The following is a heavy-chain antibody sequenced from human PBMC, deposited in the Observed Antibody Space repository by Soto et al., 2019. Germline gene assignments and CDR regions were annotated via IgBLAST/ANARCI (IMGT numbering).Heavy chain of an antibody. D-gene: IGHD1-26*01. V-gene: IGHV4-38-2*02. Sequence: SETLSLTCPVSGYSISIGNYWGWIRQPPGKRLEWIGSIYQSGSTYYNPSLRSRATISVDTSKNRFSLKLSSVTAADTAVYYCARVLGAPLYYFDYWGQGILVTVSS. CDR3: ARVLGAPLYYFDY. J-gene: IGHJ4*02. CDR2: IYQSGST. CDR1: GYSISIGNY.